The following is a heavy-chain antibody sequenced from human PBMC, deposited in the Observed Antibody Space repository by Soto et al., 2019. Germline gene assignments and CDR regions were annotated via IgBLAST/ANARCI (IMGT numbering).Heavy chain of an antibody. Sequence: GSSVKVSCKASGYTFSNYGISWVRQAPGQGLEWMGWISAYNGKTYFAQSLQGRVTLTTDTSTSTAYMELSSLRSDDTAVYYCAKEKSITGTKDSSYGMDVWG. J-gene: IGHJ6*02. CDR3: AKEKSITGTKDSSYGMDV. CDR2: ISAYNGKT. V-gene: IGHV1-18*04. CDR1: GYTFSNYG. D-gene: IGHD1-7*01.